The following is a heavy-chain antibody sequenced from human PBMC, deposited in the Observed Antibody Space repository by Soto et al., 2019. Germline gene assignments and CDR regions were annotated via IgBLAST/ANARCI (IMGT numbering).Heavy chain of an antibody. Sequence: GGSLRLSCAASGFTFSSYDMHWVRQATGKGLEWVSAIGTAGDTYYPGSVKGRFTISRENAKNSLYLQMNSLRAEDTAVYYCARGSSSWSQGGTLFDYWGQGTLVTVSS. J-gene: IGHJ4*02. D-gene: IGHD6-13*01. V-gene: IGHV3-13*01. CDR2: IGTAGDT. CDR3: ARGSSSWSQGGTLFDY. CDR1: GFTFSSYD.